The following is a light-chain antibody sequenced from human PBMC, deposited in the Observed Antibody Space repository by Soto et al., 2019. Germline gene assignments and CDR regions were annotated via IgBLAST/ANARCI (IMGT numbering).Light chain of an antibody. V-gene: IGKV3-20*01. CDR3: QQYGRSPFT. Sequence: TQSPSSLSASTGDRVTITCRASQGISSYLAWYQQRPGQAPRVVIYGASTRATGIPERFSGSGSGTDFTLTISRLEPEDFAVYYCQQYGRSPFTFGPGTKVDIK. J-gene: IGKJ3*01. CDR2: GAS. CDR1: QGISSY.